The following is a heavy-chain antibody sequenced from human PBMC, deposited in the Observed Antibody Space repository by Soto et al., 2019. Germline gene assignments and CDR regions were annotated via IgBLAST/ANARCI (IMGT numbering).Heavy chain of an antibody. D-gene: IGHD3-9*01. J-gene: IGHJ6*02. CDR1: GGSISIGYYS. Sequence: SETLSLTCSFSGGSISIGYYSWRWIRQPPGKGLEWTGNIYYSANTYYNPSLKSRLIISIDTSKKQFSLKVGSVTAADTAVYYCASSSIYGMEVWGQGTTVNVSS. CDR2: IYYSANT. CDR3: ASSSIYGMEV. V-gene: IGHV4-30-4*01.